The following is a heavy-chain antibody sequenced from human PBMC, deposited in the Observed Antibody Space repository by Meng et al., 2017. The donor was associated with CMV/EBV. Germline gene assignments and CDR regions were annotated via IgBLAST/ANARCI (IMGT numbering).Heavy chain of an antibody. D-gene: IGHD5-18*01. V-gene: IGHV4-34*01. J-gene: IGHJ4*02. CDR2: INHRGST. CDR1: GGSFSGSY. CDR3: AGGEKIQLPSVFDY. Sequence: QAQLRPVGAGPLTPPGTLSLPSAVYGGSFSGSYWSWIRQPPGKGLEWIGEINHRGSTNYNPSLKSRVTISVDTSKTQFSLKLSSVTAADTAVYYCAGGEKIQLPSVFDYWGQGTLVTVSS.